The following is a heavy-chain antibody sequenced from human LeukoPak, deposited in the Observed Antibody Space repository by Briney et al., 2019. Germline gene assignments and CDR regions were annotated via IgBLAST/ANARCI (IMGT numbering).Heavy chain of an antibody. CDR1: GFTFSTYW. Sequence: GGSLRLSCTASGFTFSTYWMDWVRQAPGKGLEWVANIKQDGSEKYYVDSVKGRFTISRDNPKNSLYLQMNSLRAEDTAVYYCARDRDWYSFDSWGQGTLVTVSS. J-gene: IGHJ5*01. CDR2: IKQDGSEK. CDR3: ARDRDWYSFDS. V-gene: IGHV3-7*03. D-gene: IGHD6-19*01.